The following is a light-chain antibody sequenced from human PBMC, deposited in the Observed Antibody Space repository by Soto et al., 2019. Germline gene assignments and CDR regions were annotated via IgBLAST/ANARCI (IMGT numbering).Light chain of an antibody. J-gene: IGKJ1*01. CDR3: QQYDNWPLT. CDR1: QSVSSN. Sequence: VLTQYPDTLSASPGERATLSCRASQSVSSNLAWYQQKPGQAPRLLIYGASTRATGIPARFSGSGSGTEFTLTISSLQSEDFAVYYCQQYDNWPLTFGQGTKVDI. V-gene: IGKV3-15*01. CDR2: GAS.